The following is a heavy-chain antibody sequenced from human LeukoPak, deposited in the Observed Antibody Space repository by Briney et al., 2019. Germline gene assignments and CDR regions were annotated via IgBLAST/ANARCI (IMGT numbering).Heavy chain of an antibody. CDR1: GYTFTNYY. D-gene: IGHD3-22*01. CDR3: ARERGYHLSFFDT. Sequence: ASVTVSCKASGYTFTNYYMNWVRQAPGQGLEWMGWINPNSGGTNYAQKFQGRVTMTRDTSISTAYMEVSTLSSDHTAMYYCARERGYHLSFFDTWGQGTLVTVSS. CDR2: INPNSGGT. V-gene: IGHV1-2*02. J-gene: IGHJ5*02.